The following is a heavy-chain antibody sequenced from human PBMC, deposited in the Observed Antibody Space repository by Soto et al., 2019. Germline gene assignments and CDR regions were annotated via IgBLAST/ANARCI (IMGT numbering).Heavy chain of an antibody. D-gene: IGHD3-16*01. V-gene: IGHV3-23*01. CDR2: ISPSGGDT. Sequence: GGSLRLSCAASGFAFSTYAMSWVRQAPGRGLEYISTISPSGGDTYYADSVQGRFTISRDSFKNTLYLQMNRLRADDTAVYYCAKNLIGWFDPWGQGTPVTVSS. J-gene: IGHJ5*02. CDR3: AKNLIGWFDP. CDR1: GFAFSTYA.